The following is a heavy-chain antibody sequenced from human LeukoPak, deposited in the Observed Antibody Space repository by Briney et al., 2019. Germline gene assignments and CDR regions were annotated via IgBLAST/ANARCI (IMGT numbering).Heavy chain of an antibody. CDR1: GFTFSSYG. J-gene: IGHJ4*02. D-gene: IGHD3-22*01. V-gene: IGHV3-33*01. Sequence: GRSLRLSCAASGFTFSSYGMHWVRQAPGKGLEWVAVIWYDGSYKYYADSVKGRFTISRDNSKNTLYLQMNSLRAEDTAVYYCARQGLYDSSAYYYPGYFDYWGQGTLVTVSS. CDR3: ARQGLYDSSAYYYPGYFDY. CDR2: IWYDGSYK.